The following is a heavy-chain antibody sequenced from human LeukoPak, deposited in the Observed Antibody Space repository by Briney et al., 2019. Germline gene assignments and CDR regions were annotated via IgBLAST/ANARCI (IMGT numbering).Heavy chain of an antibody. CDR1: GYTFTSYD. CDR3: ARGPWGSLDY. J-gene: IGHJ4*02. D-gene: IGHD3-16*01. Sequence: ASVKVSCKASGYTFTSYDINWVRQATGQGLEWMGGMNPNSGNTGYAQKLQGRVTMTTDTSTSTAYMELRGLGSDDTAVYYCARGPWGSLDYWGQGTLVTVSS. V-gene: IGHV1-8*01. CDR2: MNPNSGNT.